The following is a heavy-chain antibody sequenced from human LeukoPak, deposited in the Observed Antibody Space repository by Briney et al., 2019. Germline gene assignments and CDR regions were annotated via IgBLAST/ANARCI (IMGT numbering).Heavy chain of an antibody. CDR2: ISDDDSTT. D-gene: IGHD6-13*01. J-gene: IGHJ1*01. V-gene: IGHV3-11*04. Sequence: PGGSLRLSCTASGFTFSAYYMTWIRQAPGKGLEWISYISDDDSTTYYADSVKGRFTISRDNAKNSLYLQMNRLRAEDTAVYYCAREGISSSWDAPAFDIWGQGTLLTVSS. CDR3: AREGISSSWDAPAFDI. CDR1: GFTFSAYY.